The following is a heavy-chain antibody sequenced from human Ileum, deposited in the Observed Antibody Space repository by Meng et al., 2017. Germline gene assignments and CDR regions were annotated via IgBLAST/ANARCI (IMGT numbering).Heavy chain of an antibody. Sequence: QVQAEHSGRGLVEPSETLPLPCAISGDRVSSNSAAWNWIRQSPSRGLEWLGRTYYRSKWFNVYAVSVKSRRTINQDTSENQFSLQLNSVTPEDAAVYYCARGGGSYYHFDYWGQGTLVTVSS. J-gene: IGHJ4*02. CDR1: GDRVSSNSAA. D-gene: IGHD1-26*01. CDR3: ARGGGSYYHFDY. CDR2: TYYRSKWFN. V-gene: IGHV6-1*01.